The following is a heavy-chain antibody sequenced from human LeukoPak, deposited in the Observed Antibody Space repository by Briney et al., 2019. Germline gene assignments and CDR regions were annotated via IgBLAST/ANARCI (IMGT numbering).Heavy chain of an antibody. Sequence: SETLSPTCTVSGGSISSYFWSWVRQPPGKGLERVGYIYYSGSTNYNPSLKSRVTISVEKSKKQFSLELSSVTAADTAVYYCARIDRAVAGTIDYWGQGTLVTVSS. CDR1: GGSISSYF. CDR3: ARIDRAVAGTIDY. J-gene: IGHJ4*02. V-gene: IGHV4-59*08. CDR2: IYYSGST. D-gene: IGHD6-19*01.